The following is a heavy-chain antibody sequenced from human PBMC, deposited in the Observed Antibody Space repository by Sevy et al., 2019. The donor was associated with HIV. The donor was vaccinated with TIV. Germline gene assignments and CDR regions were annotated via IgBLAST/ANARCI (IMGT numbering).Heavy chain of an antibody. J-gene: IGHJ4*02. CDR1: GGSITSLY. D-gene: IGHD1-26*01. CDR3: AGENAWGRGYS. V-gene: IGHV4-59*08. Sequence: SETLSLTCTVSGGSITSLYWNWIRQPPGKGREWIANIYYNGHINYNPSLKSPVTLSLDTSKNQFSLRLSSVTAADTAMYYCAGENAWGRGYSWGQRTLVTVSS. CDR2: IYYNGHI.